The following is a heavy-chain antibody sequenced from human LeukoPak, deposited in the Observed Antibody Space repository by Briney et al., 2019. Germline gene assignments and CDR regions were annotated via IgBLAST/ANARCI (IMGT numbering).Heavy chain of an antibody. V-gene: IGHV4-59*11. Sequence: SETLSLIRTVSGGSISSHYWSWIRQPPAKGLEWIGYIYYSGSTNYNPSLKSQVTISVDTSKNQFSLKLSSVAAADTAVYYCASLAPMAFYYYYGMDVWGQGTTVSVS. CDR3: ASLAPMAFYYYYGMDV. CDR1: GGSISSHY. D-gene: IGHD3-10*01. J-gene: IGHJ6*02. CDR2: IYYSGST.